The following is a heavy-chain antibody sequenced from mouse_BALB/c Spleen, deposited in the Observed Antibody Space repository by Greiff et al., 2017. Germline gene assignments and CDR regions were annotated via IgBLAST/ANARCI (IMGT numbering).Heavy chain of an antibody. D-gene: IGHD2-2*01. CDR2: ISSGGSYT. CDR3: TRDEGYDSGNYFDY. Sequence: EVKVEESGGGLVKPGGSLKLSCAASGFTFSSYTMSWVRQTPEKRLEWVATISSGGSYTYYPDSVKGRFTISRDNAKNTLYLQMSSLKSEDTAMYYCTRDEGYDSGNYFDYWGQGTTLTVSS. V-gene: IGHV5-6-4*01. J-gene: IGHJ2*01. CDR1: GFTFSSYT.